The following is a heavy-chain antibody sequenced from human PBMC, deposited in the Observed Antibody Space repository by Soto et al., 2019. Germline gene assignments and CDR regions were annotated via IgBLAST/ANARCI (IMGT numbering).Heavy chain of an antibody. V-gene: IGHV3-7*05. CDR3: TRITSLAGVY. CDR2: IKQDGNEK. CDR1: GFTFNNYW. D-gene: IGHD3-10*01. Sequence: EVQLVESGGALVQPGGSLRLSCAVSGFTFNNYWMSWVRQAPGKGLEWVANIKQDGNEKYYVDSVKGRFTISRDNAKNSLYLQMNSLRAEDTAVYSCTRITSLAGVYWGQGTLVTVSS. J-gene: IGHJ4*02.